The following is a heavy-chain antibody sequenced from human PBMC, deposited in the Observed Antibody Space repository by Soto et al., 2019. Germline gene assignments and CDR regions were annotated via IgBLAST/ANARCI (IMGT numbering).Heavy chain of an antibody. CDR1: GYTFTSYY. Sequence: ASVKVSCKASGYTFTSYYMHWVRQAPGQGLEWMGRIIPILGIANYAQKFQGRVTITADKSTSTAYMELSSLRSEDTAVYYCARAPGNYMDVWGKGTTVTVSS. CDR2: IIPILGIA. J-gene: IGHJ6*03. V-gene: IGHV1-69*04. CDR3: ARAPGNYMDV.